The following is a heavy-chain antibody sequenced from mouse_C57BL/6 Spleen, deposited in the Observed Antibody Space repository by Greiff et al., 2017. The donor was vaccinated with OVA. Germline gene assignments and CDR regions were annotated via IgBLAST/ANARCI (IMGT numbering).Heavy chain of an antibody. CDR2: IDPNSGGT. V-gene: IGHV1-72*01. CDR1: GYTFTSYW. Sequence: VQLQQPGAELVKPGASVKLSCKASGYTFTSYWMHWVKQRPGRGLEWIGRIDPNSGGTKYNEKFKSKATLTVDKPSSTAYMQLSSLTSEDSAVYYCARSDDGIYGGHYFDYWGQGTTLTVSS. CDR3: ARSDDGIYGGHYFDY. J-gene: IGHJ2*01. D-gene: IGHD1-2*01.